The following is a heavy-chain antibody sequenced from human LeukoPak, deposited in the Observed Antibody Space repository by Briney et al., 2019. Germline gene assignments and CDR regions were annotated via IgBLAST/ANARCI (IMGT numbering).Heavy chain of an antibody. J-gene: IGHJ4*02. V-gene: IGHV3-23*01. CDR2: ISGSDAGT. CDR3: AKDRSSGSLFDY. D-gene: IGHD1-26*01. CDR1: GFTFSSYW. Sequence: GGSLRLSCAASGFTFSSYWMSWVRQAPGRGLEWVSAISGSDAGTYYADSVKGRFTISRDNSKNTLYLQMNSLRAEDTAVYYCAKDRSSGSLFDYWGQGTLVTVSS.